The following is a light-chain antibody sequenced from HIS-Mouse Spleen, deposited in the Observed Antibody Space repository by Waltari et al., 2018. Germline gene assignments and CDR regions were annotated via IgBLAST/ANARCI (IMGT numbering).Light chain of an antibody. Sequence: EIVCTQSPATLPLSPGERATLSCRASQSVSSYLAWYQQKPGQAPRLLIYDASNRATGIPARFSGSGSGTDFTLTISSLEPEDFAVYYCQQRSNWPWTFGQGTKVEIK. V-gene: IGKV3-11*01. CDR3: QQRSNWPWT. CDR1: QSVSSY. J-gene: IGKJ1*01. CDR2: DAS.